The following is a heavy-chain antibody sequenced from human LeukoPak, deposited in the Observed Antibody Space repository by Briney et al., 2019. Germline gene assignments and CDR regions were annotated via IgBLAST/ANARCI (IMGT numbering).Heavy chain of an antibody. CDR1: GGTFSNYA. Sequence: ASVKVSCKASGGTFSNYAINWVRQAPGQGLEWMGRINPNSGGIDSAQKFQGRVTMTRDTSFSTAYMELSRLRSDDTAIYYCARENLRGYTSFDYWGQGALVTVSS. V-gene: IGHV1-2*06. CDR3: ARENLRGYTSFDY. CDR2: INPNSGGI. D-gene: IGHD5-18*01. J-gene: IGHJ4*02.